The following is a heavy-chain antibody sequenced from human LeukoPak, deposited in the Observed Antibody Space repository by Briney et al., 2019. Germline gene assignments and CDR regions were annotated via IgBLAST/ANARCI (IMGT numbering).Heavy chain of an antibody. CDR2: MNPKWCNT. CDR3: ARDPRLSSAPFDY. CDR1: GYTFNSYD. D-gene: IGHD3-16*02. J-gene: IGHJ4*02. Sequence: ASVKVSCKASGYTFNSYDINWVRQATGQGLEWMGWMNPKWCNTGYAQKFHGRVIITRNTSIHTPYMALSSLRSEDTPVYYCARDPRLSSAPFDYWGQATLVTVSS. V-gene: IGHV1-8*03.